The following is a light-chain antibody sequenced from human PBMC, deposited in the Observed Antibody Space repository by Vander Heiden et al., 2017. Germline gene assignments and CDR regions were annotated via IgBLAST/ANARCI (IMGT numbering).Light chain of an antibody. V-gene: IGLV2-8*01. CDR3: SSYAGSNRGV. CDR1: ISDVGFYNY. Sequence: QSALTQPPSASGSPGQSVSISCIGTISDVGFYNYVSWYQQHPGKAPKLLIYEVSKRPSGVPNRFSGSKSGNTASLTVSGLQAEDEADYYCSSYAGSNRGVFGGGTKLTVL. J-gene: IGLJ3*02. CDR2: EVS.